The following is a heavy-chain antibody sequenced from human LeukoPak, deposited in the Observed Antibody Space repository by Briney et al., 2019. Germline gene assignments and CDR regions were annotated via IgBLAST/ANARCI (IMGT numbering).Heavy chain of an antibody. CDR1: GRSVSSNIYY. CDR2: IYYSGST. V-gene: IGHV4-61*01. J-gene: IGHJ4*02. Sequence: PSETLSLTCTVSGRSVSSNIYYWNWIRQPQGKGLEWIGYIYYSGSTNYNPSLKSRVTISVDTSKNQFSLKLTSLTAADTAVYHCAREDSSGYLGYWGQGTLVTVSS. CDR3: AREDSSGYLGY. D-gene: IGHD3-22*01.